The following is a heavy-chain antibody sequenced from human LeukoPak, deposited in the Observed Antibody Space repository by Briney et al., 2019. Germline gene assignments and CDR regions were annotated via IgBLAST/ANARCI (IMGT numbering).Heavy chain of an antibody. D-gene: IGHD2-15*01. Sequence: GGSLRLSCAASGFTFSDYYINWIRQAPGKGLEWVSSISSSGSAIFYADSVMGRFTISRDNAKNSLFLQMNSLRAEDTAVYYCARDLDVVVGPAHYDALDLWGQGTTVTVS. J-gene: IGHJ3*01. V-gene: IGHV3-11*04. CDR3: ARDLDVVVGPAHYDALDL. CDR2: ISSSGSAI. CDR1: GFTFSDYY.